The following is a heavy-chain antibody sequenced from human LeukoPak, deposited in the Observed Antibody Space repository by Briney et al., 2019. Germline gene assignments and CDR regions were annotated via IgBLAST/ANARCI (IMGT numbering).Heavy chain of an antibody. CDR2: INHSGST. J-gene: IGHJ4*02. Sequence: SETLSLTCAVYGGSSSGYYWSWIRQPPGKGLEWIGEINHSGSTNYNPSLKSRVTISLETSKNQFSLKLSSVTAADTAVYYCAGHHPRNTVDFWGQGTLVTVSS. V-gene: IGHV4-34*01. D-gene: IGHD2-8*02. CDR3: AGHHPRNTVDF. CDR1: GGSSSGYY.